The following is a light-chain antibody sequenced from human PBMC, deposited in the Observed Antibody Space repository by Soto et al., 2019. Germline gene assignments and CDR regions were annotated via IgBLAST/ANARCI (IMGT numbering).Light chain of an antibody. J-gene: IGLJ2*01. CDR2: DVS. V-gene: IGLV2-14*01. CDR3: SSYTSSSTLI. CDR1: SSDVGGYNY. Sequence: QSVLTQPASMSGSPGQSITISCTGTSSDVGGYNYVSWYQQHPGKAPKLMIYDVSNRPSGVSNRFSGSKSGNTASLTISGLQCEDEADYYCSSYTSSSTLIFGGGTQLTVL.